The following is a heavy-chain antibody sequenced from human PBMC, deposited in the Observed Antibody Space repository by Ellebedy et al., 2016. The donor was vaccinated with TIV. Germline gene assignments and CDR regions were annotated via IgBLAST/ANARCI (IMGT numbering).Heavy chain of an antibody. V-gene: IGHV1-69*13. D-gene: IGHD2-2*01. CDR1: GGTFSSYA. CDR2: IIPIFGTA. CDR3: ASSHCSSTSCAGGGYYYYGMDV. J-gene: IGHJ6*02. Sequence: AASVKVSCKASGGTFSSYAISWVRQAPGQGLEWMGGIIPIFGTANYAQKFQGRVTITADESTSTAYMELSSLRSEDTAVYYCASSHCSSTSCAGGGYYYYGMDVWGQGTTVTVSS.